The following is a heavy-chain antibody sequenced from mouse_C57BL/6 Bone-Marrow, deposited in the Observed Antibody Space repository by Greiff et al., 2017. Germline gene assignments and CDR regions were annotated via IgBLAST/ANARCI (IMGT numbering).Heavy chain of an antibody. CDR1: GYSFTGYY. V-gene: IGHV1-42*01. CDR2: INPSTGGT. D-gene: IGHD2-2*01. J-gene: IGHJ1*03. Sequence: EVQLQQSGPELVKPGASVKISCKASGYSFTGYYMNWVKQSPEKSLEWIGEINPSTGGTTYNKKFKAKATLTVDKSSSTAYMQLKSLTSEDSAVYYCARCGYYWYFDVWGTGTTVTVSS. CDR3: ARCGYYWYFDV.